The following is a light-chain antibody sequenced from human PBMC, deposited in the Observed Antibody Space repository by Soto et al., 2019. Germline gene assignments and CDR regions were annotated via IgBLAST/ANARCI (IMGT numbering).Light chain of an antibody. Sequence: QSVLTQPASVSGSPGQSITISCTGTSSDVGGFYYVSWYQQYPGKAPKLMIYEVSHRPSGVSDRFSGSKSANTASLTISGLQAEDEADYYCSSYTSTNSLVFGGGTQLTVL. J-gene: IGLJ3*02. CDR1: SSDVGGFYY. V-gene: IGLV2-14*01. CDR2: EVS. CDR3: SSYTSTNSLV.